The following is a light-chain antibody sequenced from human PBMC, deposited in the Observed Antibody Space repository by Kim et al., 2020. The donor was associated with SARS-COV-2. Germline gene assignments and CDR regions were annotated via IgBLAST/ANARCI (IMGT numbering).Light chain of an antibody. J-gene: IGKJ4*01. Sequence: PGESATSSCRASHNIDSNLAWYQQTPGQPPRLLIYDAAIRAAGIPDKFSGSGSGTDFTLSIGSLAPEDFAVYYCQQRGNWPPALTFGGGTKVDIK. V-gene: IGKV3-11*01. CDR1: HNIDSN. CDR2: DAA. CDR3: QQRGNWPPALT.